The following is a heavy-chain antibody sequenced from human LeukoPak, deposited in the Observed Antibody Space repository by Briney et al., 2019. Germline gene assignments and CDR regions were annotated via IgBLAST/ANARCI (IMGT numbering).Heavy chain of an antibody. J-gene: IGHJ4*02. Sequence: GGSLRLSCAASGFTFSSYAMSWVRQAPGKGLEWVSTISGSGGSTYYADSVKGRFTISRDNSKNTLYLQMNSLRAEDTAVYYCAKNHMVRGAIDYWGQGTLVTVSS. CDR3: AKNHMVRGAIDY. V-gene: IGHV3-23*01. D-gene: IGHD3-10*01. CDR2: ISGSGGST. CDR1: GFTFSSYA.